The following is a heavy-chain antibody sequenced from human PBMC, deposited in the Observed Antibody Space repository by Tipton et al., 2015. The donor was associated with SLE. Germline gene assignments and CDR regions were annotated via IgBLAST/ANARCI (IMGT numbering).Heavy chain of an antibody. Sequence: TLSLTCSVSGGSISSSTYYWGWIRQPPGKGLEWIGTIYYSGSTYYNPSLKSRVTISVDTSKNQFSLRLSSVTAADTAVYYCARLQSGYYADAFDIWGQGTMVTVSS. V-gene: IGHV4-39*01. J-gene: IGHJ3*02. CDR1: GGSISSSTYY. CDR3: ARLQSGYYADAFDI. D-gene: IGHD3-22*01. CDR2: IYYSGST.